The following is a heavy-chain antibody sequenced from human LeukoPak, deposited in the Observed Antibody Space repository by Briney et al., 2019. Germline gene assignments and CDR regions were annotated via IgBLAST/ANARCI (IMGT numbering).Heavy chain of an antibody. D-gene: IGHD2-21*02. J-gene: IGHJ5*02. V-gene: IGHV4-39*01. CDR1: GGSIRTNLSY. CDR2: MFYSGNT. Sequence: PSETLSLTCTVSGGSIRTNLSYCGWIRQPPGKGLEWIGSMFYSGNTFYNPSLKSRVTISADASKNQFSLQPSSVTAADTAVYYCARHTLVTAISTYNWFDPWGPGILVTVSS. CDR3: ARHTLVTAISTYNWFDP.